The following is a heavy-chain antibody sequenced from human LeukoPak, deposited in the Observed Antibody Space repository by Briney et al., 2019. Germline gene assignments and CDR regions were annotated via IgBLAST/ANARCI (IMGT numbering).Heavy chain of an antibody. CDR3: ASHWGGY. J-gene: IGHJ4*02. Sequence: GGSLRLSCAASGFTVSSNYMSWVRQAPGKGLEWVSIIYDSGTTHYADSVKGRFTISGDNLKNTLYLQMNSLRAEDTAVYYCASHWGGYWGQGTLVTVSS. CDR2: IYDSGTT. D-gene: IGHD3-16*01. V-gene: IGHV3-53*01. CDR1: GFTVSSNY.